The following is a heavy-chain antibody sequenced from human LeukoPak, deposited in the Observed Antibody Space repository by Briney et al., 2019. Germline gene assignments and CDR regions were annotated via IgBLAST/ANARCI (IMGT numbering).Heavy chain of an antibody. V-gene: IGHV4-34*01. CDR1: GGSISSYY. CDR2: INHSGST. Sequence: SQTLSLTCTVSGGSISSYYWSWIRQPPGKGLEWIGKINHSGSTNYNPSLKSRVTISVDTSRNQFSLKLSSVTAADTAVYYCASQAAGPNWFDPWGQGTLVTVSS. J-gene: IGHJ5*02. CDR3: ASQAAGPNWFDP. D-gene: IGHD6-13*01.